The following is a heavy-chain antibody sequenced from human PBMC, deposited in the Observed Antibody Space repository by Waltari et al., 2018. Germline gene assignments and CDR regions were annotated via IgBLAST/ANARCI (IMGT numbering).Heavy chain of an antibody. CDR1: GGSFSGYY. J-gene: IGHJ6*03. D-gene: IGHD3-9*01. Sequence: VQLQQWGAGRLKPSEPLSLPCAVYGGSFSGYYWSWIGQPPGKGLEWIGEINHSGSTNYNPSLKSRVTISVDTSKNQFSLKLSSVTAADTAVYYCARGDILTSYYMDVWGKGTTVTVSS. V-gene: IGHV4-34*01. CDR2: INHSGST. CDR3: ARGDILTSYYMDV.